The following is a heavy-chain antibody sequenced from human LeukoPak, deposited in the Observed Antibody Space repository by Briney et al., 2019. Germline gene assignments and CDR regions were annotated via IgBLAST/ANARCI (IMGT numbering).Heavy chain of an antibody. V-gene: IGHV3-48*01. Sequence: GGSLRLSCAASGFTLSSYIMNWVRQAPGKGLEWVSYISGNSSPIYYADSVKGRFTISRDNAKNSLYLQMNNLRAEDTAVYYCARRHYDTSGYVLDYWGQGTLVTVSS. J-gene: IGHJ4*02. CDR1: GFTLSSYI. CDR2: ISGNSSPI. CDR3: ARRHYDTSGYVLDY. D-gene: IGHD3-22*01.